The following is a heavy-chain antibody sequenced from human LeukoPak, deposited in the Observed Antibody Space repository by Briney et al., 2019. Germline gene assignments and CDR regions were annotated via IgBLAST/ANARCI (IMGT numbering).Heavy chain of an antibody. CDR2: ISTGGST. CDR1: RGSISTYY. Sequence: ATLSLTCTISRGSISTYYWSWIRQPPGKGLEWIGYISTGGSTNYNPSLKSRVTISVDTSKNQFSLNLSSVTAADTAVYYCARRRTTGTTGYFDYWGQGTLVTVSS. CDR3: ARRRTTGTTGYFDY. D-gene: IGHD1-1*01. J-gene: IGHJ4*02. V-gene: IGHV4-4*09.